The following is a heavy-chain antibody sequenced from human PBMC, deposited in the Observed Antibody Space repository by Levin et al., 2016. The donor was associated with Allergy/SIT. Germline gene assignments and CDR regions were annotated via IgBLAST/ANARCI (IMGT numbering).Heavy chain of an antibody. CDR2: IDPSDSYT. J-gene: IGHJ4*02. Sequence: KVSCKGSGYSFTSYWISWVRQMPGKGLEWMGRIDPSDSYTNYSPSFQGHVTISADKSISTAYLQWSSLKASDTAMYYCARHEIGSSSFFDYWGQGTLVTVSS. V-gene: IGHV5-10-1*01. CDR1: GYSFTSYW. CDR3: ARHEIGSSSFFDY. D-gene: IGHD6-6*01.